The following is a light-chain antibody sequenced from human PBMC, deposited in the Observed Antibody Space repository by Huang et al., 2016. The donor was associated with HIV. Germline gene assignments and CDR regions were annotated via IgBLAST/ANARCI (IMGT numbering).Light chain of an antibody. V-gene: IGKV3-20*01. J-gene: IGKJ3*01. CDR1: QSVSGSY. CDR2: GAS. CDR3: QVYGNSPPGP. Sequence: EIVLPQSPGTLSLSPGERATLSCRASQSVSGSYLAWYQQKPGQAPRLLIYGASSRATGIPDRFSGSGSGTDVTLTSTRLEPEDIALYYCQVYGNSPPGPFGPGATVHIK.